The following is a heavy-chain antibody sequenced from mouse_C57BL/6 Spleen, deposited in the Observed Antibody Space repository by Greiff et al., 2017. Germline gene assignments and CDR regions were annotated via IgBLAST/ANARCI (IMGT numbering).Heavy chain of an antibody. CDR3: ARWGPYDYDDDYAMDY. J-gene: IGHJ4*01. V-gene: IGHV1-4*01. CDR2: INPSSGYT. D-gene: IGHD2-4*01. Sequence: QVHVKQSGAELARPGASVKMSCKASGYTFTSYTMHWVKQRPGQGLEWIGYINPSSGYTKYTQKFKDKATLTADKSSSTAYMQLSSLTSEDSAVXYGARWGPYDYDDDYAMDYWGQGTSVTVSS. CDR1: GYTFTSYT.